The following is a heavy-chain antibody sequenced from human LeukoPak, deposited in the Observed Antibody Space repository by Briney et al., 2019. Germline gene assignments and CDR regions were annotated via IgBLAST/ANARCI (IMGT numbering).Heavy chain of an antibody. Sequence: SETLSLTCTVSGGSISSYYWSWIRQPPGKGLEWIGYIYYSGSTNYNPSLKSRVTISVDTSKNQFSLKLSSVTAADTAVYYCARAVSMVRGVIRSSYYYYMDVWGKGTTVTVSS. D-gene: IGHD3-10*01. CDR2: IYYSGST. CDR1: GGSISSYY. V-gene: IGHV4-59*12. CDR3: ARAVSMVRGVIRSSYYYYMDV. J-gene: IGHJ6*03.